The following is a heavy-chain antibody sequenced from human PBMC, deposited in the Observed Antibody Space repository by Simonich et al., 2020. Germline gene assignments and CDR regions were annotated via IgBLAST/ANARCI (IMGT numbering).Heavy chain of an antibody. CDR3: ARGGLGHWYFDL. J-gene: IGHJ2*01. V-gene: IGHV1-2*02. D-gene: IGHD6-25*01. CDR1: GYTFTGSG. CDR2: IKPSSGSR. Sequence: QVQLVQSGAEVNKPGASVKVSCKASGYTFTGSGRHGVRQAPGQGLEGVGWIKPSSGSRNYAQKFHGRVTITRATSTSTAYMELSRLRSDDTAVYYCARGGLGHWYFDLWGRGTLVTVSS.